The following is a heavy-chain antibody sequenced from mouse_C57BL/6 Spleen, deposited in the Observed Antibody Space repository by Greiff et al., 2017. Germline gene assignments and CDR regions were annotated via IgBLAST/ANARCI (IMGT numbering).Heavy chain of an antibody. CDR2: IYPGDGDT. Sequence: LQQSGASVKISCKASGYAFSSYWMNWVKQRPGKGLEWIGQIYPGDGDTNYNGKFKGKATLTADKSSSTAYMQLSSLTSEDSAVYFCARLGDYDGYAMDYRGQGTSVTVSS. CDR1: GYAFSSYW. V-gene: IGHV1-80*01. J-gene: IGHJ4*01. D-gene: IGHD2-4*01. CDR3: ARLGDYDGYAMDY.